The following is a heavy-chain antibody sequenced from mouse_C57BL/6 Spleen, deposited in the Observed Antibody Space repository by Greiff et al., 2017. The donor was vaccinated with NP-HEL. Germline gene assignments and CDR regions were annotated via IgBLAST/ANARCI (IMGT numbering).Heavy chain of an antibody. CDR3: ARGGKHGGFEY. CDR1: GYTFTDYY. CDR2: INPNNGGT. V-gene: IGHV1-26*01. Sequence: EVQLQQSGPELVKPGASVKISCKASGYTFTDYYMNWVKQSPGKSLEWIGDINPNNGGTSYNQKFKGKAILTADKSSSTAYMELRSLTSADSAVYYYARGGKHGGFEYWGKGTTLTVSS. J-gene: IGHJ2*01. D-gene: IGHD1-1*02.